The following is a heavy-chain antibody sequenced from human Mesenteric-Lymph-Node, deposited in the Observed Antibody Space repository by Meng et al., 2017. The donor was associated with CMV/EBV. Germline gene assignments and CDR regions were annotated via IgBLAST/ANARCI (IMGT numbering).Heavy chain of an antibody. V-gene: IGHV4-59*01. CDR1: GGSISSYY. Sequence: GSLRLSCTVSGGSISSYYWSWIRQPPGKGLEWIGHIYYSGSTNYNPSLKSRVTISVDTSKNSFSLNLNSVTAADTAVYYCARRLGIAAPFDYWGRGTLVTVSS. CDR3: ARRLGIAAPFDY. CDR2: IYYSGST. D-gene: IGHD6-13*01. J-gene: IGHJ4*02.